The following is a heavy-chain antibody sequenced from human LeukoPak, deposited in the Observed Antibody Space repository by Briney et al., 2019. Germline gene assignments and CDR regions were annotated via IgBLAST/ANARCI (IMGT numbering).Heavy chain of an antibody. Sequence: ASVRVSCKASGYSFTNYYMHWVRQAPGQGLEWMGWISAYNGNTNYAQKLQGRVTMTTDTSTSTAYMELRSLRSDDTAVYYCARVPPDYYDSSGYYYFTFDYWGQGTLVTVSS. V-gene: IGHV1-18*04. CDR2: ISAYNGNT. J-gene: IGHJ4*02. CDR3: ARVPPDYYDSSGYYYFTFDY. D-gene: IGHD3-22*01. CDR1: GYSFTNYY.